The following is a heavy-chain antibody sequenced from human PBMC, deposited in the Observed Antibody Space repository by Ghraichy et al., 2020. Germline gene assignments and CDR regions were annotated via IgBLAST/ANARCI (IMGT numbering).Heavy chain of an antibody. Sequence: SGPTLVKPTQTLTLTCTFSGFSLSTSGMCVSWIRQPPGKALEWLALIDWDDDKYYSTSLKTRLTISKDTSKNQVVLTMTNMDPVDTATYYCARIHVSGSYLSYYYYGMDVWGQGTTVTVSS. CDR1: GFSLSTSGMC. D-gene: IGHD1-26*01. CDR3: ARIHVSGSYLSYYYYGMDV. CDR2: IDWDDDK. V-gene: IGHV2-70*01. J-gene: IGHJ6*02.